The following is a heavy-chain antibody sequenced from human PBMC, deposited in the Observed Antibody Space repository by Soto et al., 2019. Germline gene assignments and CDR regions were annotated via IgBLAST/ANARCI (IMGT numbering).Heavy chain of an antibody. CDR3: TRDASRDSSARGWFDP. V-gene: IGHV3-21*01. J-gene: IGHJ5*02. Sequence: PGGSLRLSCAASGFTFRSFTMNWDRQGPGKGLEWVSTISSNSAYIYYTDALRGRFTTSRDNAKNSLHLQMNSLRAEDTAVYYCTRDASRDSSARGWFDPWGPGTLVTVSS. CDR1: GFTFRSFT. CDR2: ISSNSAYI. D-gene: IGHD6-13*01.